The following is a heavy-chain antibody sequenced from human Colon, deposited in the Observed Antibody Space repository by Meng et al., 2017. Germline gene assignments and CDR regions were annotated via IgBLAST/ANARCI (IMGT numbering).Heavy chain of an antibody. Sequence: QVHVQEAGPGLVKPSGTLSLACSVSGASVSVNSYWSWVRQPPGRGLEWIGQIDHRGSAYYRPSLNSRVTMSLDKSRNQFSLRLTSVTAADTAVYYCARHGGYYQDFWGQGTLVTVSS. J-gene: IGHJ4*02. CDR1: GASVSVNSY. V-gene: IGHV4-4*02. CDR3: ARHGGYYQDF. D-gene: IGHD4-23*01. CDR2: IDHRGSA.